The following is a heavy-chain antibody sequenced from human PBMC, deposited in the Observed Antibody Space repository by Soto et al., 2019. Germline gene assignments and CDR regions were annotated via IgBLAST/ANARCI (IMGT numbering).Heavy chain of an antibody. Sequence: SETLSLTCTVSGGSISSGSYYWGWIRQPPGKGLEWIGSIYYSGSTYYNPSLKSRVTISVDTSKNQFSLKLSSVTAADTAVYYCARHVAEGSSRPYYYYYGMDVSGQGTTVTVSS. CDR1: GGSISSGSYY. CDR2: IYYSGST. D-gene: IGHD6-13*01. CDR3: ARHVAEGSSRPYYYYYGMDV. V-gene: IGHV4-39*01. J-gene: IGHJ6*02.